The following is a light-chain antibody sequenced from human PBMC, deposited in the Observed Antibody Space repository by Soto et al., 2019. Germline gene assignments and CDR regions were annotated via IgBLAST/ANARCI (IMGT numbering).Light chain of an antibody. Sequence: QSALTQPPSASGSPGQSVTISCTGTSSDVGGYNYVSWYQQHPGKAPKLLIYDVTKRPSGVPDRFSGSKSGNTAALTVSGLQAEDEADYYCNSYAGSNNLVVFGGGTKLTVL. CDR2: DVT. CDR3: NSYAGSNNLVV. CDR1: SSDVGGYNY. J-gene: IGLJ2*01. V-gene: IGLV2-8*01.